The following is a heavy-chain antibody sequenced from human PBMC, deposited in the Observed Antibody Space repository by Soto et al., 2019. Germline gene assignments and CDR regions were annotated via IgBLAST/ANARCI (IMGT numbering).Heavy chain of an antibody. J-gene: IGHJ4*02. D-gene: IGHD1-26*01. V-gene: IGHV1-69*05. Sequence: GASVKVSCKASGGTFSSYAIXWVRQAPGQGLEWMGGIIPIFGTANYAQKFQERVTITRDMSTSTAYMELSSLRSEDTAVYYCAADSWTSGSYGYWGQGTLVTVSS. CDR1: GGTFSSYA. CDR3: AADSWTSGSYGY. CDR2: IIPIFGTA.